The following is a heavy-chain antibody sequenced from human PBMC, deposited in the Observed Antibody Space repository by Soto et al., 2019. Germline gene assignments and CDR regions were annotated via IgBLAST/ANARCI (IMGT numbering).Heavy chain of an antibody. CDR1: GYSFTSYW. Sequence: GESLKISCKGSGYSFTSYWISWVRQMPGKGLEWMGRIDPSDSYTNYSPSFQGHVTISADKSISTAYLQWSSLKASDTAMYYCARLRYYYDSSGYYYIDYWGQGTLVSVYS. CDR3: ARLRYYYDSSGYYYIDY. J-gene: IGHJ4*02. V-gene: IGHV5-10-1*01. D-gene: IGHD3-22*01. CDR2: IDPSDSYT.